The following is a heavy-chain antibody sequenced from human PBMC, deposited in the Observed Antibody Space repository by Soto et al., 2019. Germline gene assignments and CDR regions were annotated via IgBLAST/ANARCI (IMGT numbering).Heavy chain of an antibody. V-gene: IGHV3-23*01. CDR1: GLSFSISV. Sequence: CAACGLSFSISVVSWALKAKGKGLEWVSAISGSGGSTYYADSVKGRFTISRDNSKNTLYLQMNSLRAEDTAVYYCAKDEDIVVVVAATRNAFDIWGQGTMVTVSS. CDR3: AKDEDIVVVVAATRNAFDI. D-gene: IGHD2-15*01. J-gene: IGHJ3*02. CDR2: ISGSGGST.